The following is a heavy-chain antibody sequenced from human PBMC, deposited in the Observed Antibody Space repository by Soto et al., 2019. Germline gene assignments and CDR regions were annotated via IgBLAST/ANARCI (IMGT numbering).Heavy chain of an antibody. D-gene: IGHD3-16*02. J-gene: IGHJ4*02. CDR2: IYYSGTT. CDR3: ARQMITFGGVIVYFDY. Sequence: SETLSLTCTVSGGSISSSSYYWGWIRQPPGKGLEWIGSIYYSGTTYYNPSLKSRVTISVDTSKNQFSLKLSSVTAADTAVFYCARQMITFGGVIVYFDYWGQGTLVTVSS. V-gene: IGHV4-39*01. CDR1: GGSISSSSYY.